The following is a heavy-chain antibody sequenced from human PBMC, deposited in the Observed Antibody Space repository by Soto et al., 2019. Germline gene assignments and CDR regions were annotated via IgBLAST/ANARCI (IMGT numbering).Heavy chain of an antibody. Sequence: QVQLVQSGAEVKKPGSSVKVSCKASGGTFSSYAISWVRQAPGQGLEWMGGIIPIFGTANYAQKFQGRVTITADESTSTAYMELSSLRSEDTAVYYCAREIVVVPATLDAFDIWGQGTMVTVSS. CDR3: AREIVVVPATLDAFDI. V-gene: IGHV1-69*12. CDR1: GGTFSSYA. CDR2: IIPIFGTA. D-gene: IGHD2-21*02. J-gene: IGHJ3*02.